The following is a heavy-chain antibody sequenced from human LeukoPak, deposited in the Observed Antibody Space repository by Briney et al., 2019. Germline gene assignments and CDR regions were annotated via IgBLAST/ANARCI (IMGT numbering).Heavy chain of an antibody. Sequence: SVKVSCKASGGTFSRYAISWVRQAPGQGLEWMGGIIPIFGTANYAQKFQGRVTITADKSTSTAYMELSSLRSEDTAVYYCASISRYCSGGSCYSHYFDYWGQGTLVTVSS. CDR2: IIPIFGTA. J-gene: IGHJ4*02. CDR1: GGTFSRYA. CDR3: ASISRYCSGGSCYSHYFDY. D-gene: IGHD2-15*01. V-gene: IGHV1-69*06.